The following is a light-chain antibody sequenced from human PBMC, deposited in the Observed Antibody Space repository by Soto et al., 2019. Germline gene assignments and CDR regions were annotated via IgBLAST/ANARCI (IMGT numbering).Light chain of an antibody. CDR1: QSVSSY. CDR2: DAS. Sequence: EIVLTQSPATLSLSPGERATLSCRASQSVSSYLAWYQQKPGQAPRLLIYDASNRATGIPARFSGSGSGTNFTLTTISLVPEDFAVYYCQQRSNWPRGTFGQGTKVEIK. V-gene: IGKV3-11*01. CDR3: QQRSNWPRGT. J-gene: IGKJ2*01.